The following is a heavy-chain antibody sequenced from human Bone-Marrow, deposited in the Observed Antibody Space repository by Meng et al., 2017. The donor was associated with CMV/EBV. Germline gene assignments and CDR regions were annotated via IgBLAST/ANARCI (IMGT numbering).Heavy chain of an antibody. V-gene: IGHV1-69*05. CDR3: ARDFRHLSIAARPTSPYYGRAV. CDR1: GGTFSSYA. CDR2: IIPIFGTA. Sequence: SVKVSCKASGGTFSSYAISWVRQAPGQGLEWMGGIIPIFGTANYAQKFQGRVTITTDESTSTAYMELSSLRSEDTAVYYCARDFRHLSIAARPTSPYYGRAVWGQRTTV. D-gene: IGHD6-6*01. J-gene: IGHJ6*02.